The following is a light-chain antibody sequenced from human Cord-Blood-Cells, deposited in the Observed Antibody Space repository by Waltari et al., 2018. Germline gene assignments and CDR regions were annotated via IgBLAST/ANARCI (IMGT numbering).Light chain of an antibody. CDR1: QSVSSY. CDR2: HAS. V-gene: IGKV3-11*01. Sequence: GLTHYPATMSLSPWERATLSCRASQSVSSYLAWYQQKPGQAPRLLIYHASNRATGIPASFSGSGSGTAFTLNISSLEPEDFAVYYCQQRSNWWTFGQGTKLEIK. J-gene: IGKJ1*01. CDR3: QQRSNWWT.